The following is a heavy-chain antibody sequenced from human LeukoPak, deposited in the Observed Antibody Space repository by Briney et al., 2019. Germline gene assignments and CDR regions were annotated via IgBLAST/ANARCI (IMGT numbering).Heavy chain of an antibody. Sequence: ASVKVSCKASGYTFTSYDINWVRQAPGQGLEWMGWMNPNSGNTGYAQKFQGRVTITRNTSISTAYMELSSLRSEDTAVYYCARSRYCSGGSCSSYYYYYMDVWGKGTTVTVSS. CDR1: GYTFTSYD. D-gene: IGHD2-15*01. CDR2: MNPNSGNT. J-gene: IGHJ6*03. CDR3: ARSRYCSGGSCSSYYYYYMDV. V-gene: IGHV1-8*03.